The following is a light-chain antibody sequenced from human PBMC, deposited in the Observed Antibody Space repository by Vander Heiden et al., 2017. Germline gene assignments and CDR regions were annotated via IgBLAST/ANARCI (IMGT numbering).Light chain of an antibody. V-gene: IGLV2-14*03. J-gene: IGLJ3*02. Sequence: QSALSQHASVSGSPGQSITSSCIGTSSDNGTYNFVSWSQQLPGKAPKLMIYDVSDRPSGVSDRFSGSKSGNAASLTISGLQAEDEADYYCSSYTSSTTVVFGGGTTLTVL. CDR2: DVS. CDR3: SSYTSSTTVV. CDR1: SSDNGTYNF.